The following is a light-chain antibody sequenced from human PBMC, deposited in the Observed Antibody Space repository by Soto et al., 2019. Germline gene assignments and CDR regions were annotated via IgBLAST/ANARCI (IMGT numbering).Light chain of an antibody. J-gene: IGLJ2*01. CDR1: NIGSKS. V-gene: IGLV3-21*04. Sequence: SYELTQPPSVSVAPGKTARITCGGNNIGSKSVHWYQQKPGQAPVLVIYYDSDRPSGIPERFSGSNSGNTATLTISRVEAVDEADYYCQVWDSSSDPSGVFGGGTKLTVL. CDR3: QVWDSSSDPSGV. CDR2: YDS.